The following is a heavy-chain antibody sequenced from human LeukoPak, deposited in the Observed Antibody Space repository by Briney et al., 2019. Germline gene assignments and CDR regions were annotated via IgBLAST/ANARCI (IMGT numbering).Heavy chain of an antibody. V-gene: IGHV4-59*01. Sequence: SETLSLTCTVSGGSISRYSWSWIRQPPGKGLEWIGYIYYSGSTDYNPSLKSRVTISKDTSRNQFFLQLTSVTAADTAVYYCARDRGPDCSGGGCWDYRGQRTLVTVSS. CDR1: GGSISRYS. D-gene: IGHD2-15*01. CDR2: IYYSGST. CDR3: ARDRGPDCSGGGCWDY. J-gene: IGHJ4*02.